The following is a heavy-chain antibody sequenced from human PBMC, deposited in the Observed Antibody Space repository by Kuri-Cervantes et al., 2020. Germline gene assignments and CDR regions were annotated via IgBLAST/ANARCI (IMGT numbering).Heavy chain of an antibody. CDR1: GGTFSSYA. Sequence: SVKVSCKASGGTFSSYAISWVRQAPGQGLEWMGGIIPIFGTANYAQKFQGRVTITADESTSTAYMELSSLRSEDTAVYYCASRYYDSSPLAPFDYWGQGTLVTGSS. D-gene: IGHD3-22*01. V-gene: IGHV1-69*13. CDR2: IIPIFGTA. CDR3: ASRYYDSSPLAPFDY. J-gene: IGHJ4*02.